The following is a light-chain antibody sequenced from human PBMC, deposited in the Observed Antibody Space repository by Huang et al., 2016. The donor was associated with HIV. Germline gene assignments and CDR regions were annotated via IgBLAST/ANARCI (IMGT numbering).Light chain of an antibody. J-gene: IGKJ3*01. CDR2: VAS. Sequence: DIQMTQSPSSLSASVGDRVTITCRASQNINNYLNWYQQKPGKAPNLLIYVASTLQSGVPSRFKGSGSGTDFTLTITSLQREDSATYFCQETYTTLLAFGPGTKVDIK. CDR1: QNINNY. V-gene: IGKV1-39*01. CDR3: QETYTTLLA.